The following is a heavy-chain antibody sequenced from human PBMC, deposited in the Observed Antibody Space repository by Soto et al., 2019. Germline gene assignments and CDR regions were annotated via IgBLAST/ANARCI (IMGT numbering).Heavy chain of an antibody. CDR1: GFTLSSYA. V-gene: IGHV3-23*01. Sequence: DVQLLESGGHWVQPGGSLRLSCSASGFTLSSYAMSWVRQAPGKGLEWVSSISAGGDMTYNSDSVRGRFTISRDNSNNALFLQMHNLRIEDTALYYCARGDRGGSGSPASYYYSGWDVWGQGATVIVS. CDR2: ISAGGDMT. D-gene: IGHD3-10*01. J-gene: IGHJ6*02. CDR3: ARGDRGGSGSPASYYYSGWDV.